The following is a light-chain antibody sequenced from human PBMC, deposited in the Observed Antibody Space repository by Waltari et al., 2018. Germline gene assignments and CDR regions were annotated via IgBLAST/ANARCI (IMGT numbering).Light chain of an antibody. CDR1: QEIGSW. CDR3: LQVSSFPVT. Sequence: DIQMTQSPSSVSASVGDRVTITCRASQEIGSWLAWYQQKPGKAPNLLIYTASSLESGVPSRFSGSGSGTDFTLTINSLRPEDFATYSCLQVSSFPVTFGGGTKVEV. CDR2: TAS. J-gene: IGKJ4*01. V-gene: IGKV1-12*01.